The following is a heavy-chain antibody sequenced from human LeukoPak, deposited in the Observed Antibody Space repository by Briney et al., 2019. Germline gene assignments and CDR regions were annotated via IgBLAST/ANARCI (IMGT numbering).Heavy chain of an antibody. CDR1: GYTLSDLS. Sequence: GASVKLSCKVSGYTLSDLSIHWVRQIGGQGLEWVGGFDPEDRETIYAQKVQGRVTVTEDTSTDTAYMDLRSLRSEDTAIYYCATGEMYYDVLPGYYRDCKNWGEGNLFTVSS. CDR3: ATGEMYYDVLPGYYRDCKN. J-gene: IGHJ4*02. V-gene: IGHV1-24*01. D-gene: IGHD3-9*01. CDR2: FDPEDRET.